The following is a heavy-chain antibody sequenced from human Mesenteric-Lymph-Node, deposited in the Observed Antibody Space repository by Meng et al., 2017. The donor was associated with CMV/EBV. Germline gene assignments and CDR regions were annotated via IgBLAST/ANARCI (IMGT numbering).Heavy chain of an antibody. D-gene: IGHD6-6*01. CDR2: IYSGGST. CDR3: ARDEGSSSGY. V-gene: IGHV3-53*01. Sequence: GESLKISCAASGFIFSRYALSWVRQAPGKGLEWVSVIYSGGSTYYADSVKGRFTISRDNSKNTLYLQMNSLRAEDTAVYYCARDEGSSSGYWGQGTLVTVSS. CDR1: GFIFSRYA. J-gene: IGHJ4*02.